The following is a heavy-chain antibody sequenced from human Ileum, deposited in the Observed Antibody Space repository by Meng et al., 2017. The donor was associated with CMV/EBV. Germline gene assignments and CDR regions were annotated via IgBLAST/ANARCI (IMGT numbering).Heavy chain of an antibody. J-gene: IGHJ2*01. Sequence: QAQLLQSGPGLVNPSQTLSRTCAIPGDSVSSSGAIWNCIRQSPSRGLEWLGKTYYRSKWYNDYAPSVKSRITVKPDTSKNQFSLQLNSVTPEDTAVYYCARENGYEWYFDFWGRGTLVTVSS. CDR1: GDSVSSSGAI. CDR2: TYYRSKWYN. V-gene: IGHV6-1*02. CDR3: ARENGYEWYFDF. D-gene: IGHD6-13*01.